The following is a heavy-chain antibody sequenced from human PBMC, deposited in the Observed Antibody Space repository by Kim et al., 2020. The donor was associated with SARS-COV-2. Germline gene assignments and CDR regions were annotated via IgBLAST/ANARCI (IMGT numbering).Heavy chain of an antibody. V-gene: IGHV3-20*01. CDR2: T. J-gene: IGHJ4*02. CDR3: AGFPMYSYGTD. Sequence: TGSADSVKGRVTISRDNAKNSLYLQINSLRAEDTALYHCAGFPMYSYGTDWGQGTLVTVSS. D-gene: IGHD5-18*01.